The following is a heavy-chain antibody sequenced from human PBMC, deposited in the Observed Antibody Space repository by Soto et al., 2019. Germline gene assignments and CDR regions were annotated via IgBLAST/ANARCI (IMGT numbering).Heavy chain of an antibody. J-gene: IGHJ6*03. CDR1: GFTFDDYA. V-gene: IGHV3-9*01. CDR2: ISWNSGSI. CDR3: AKDASDYMDV. Sequence: GGSLRLSCAASGFTFDDYAMHWVRQAPGKGLEWVSGISWNSGSIGYADSVKGRFTISRDNAKNSLYLQMNSLRAEDTALYYCAKDASDYMDVWGKGTTVTVSS.